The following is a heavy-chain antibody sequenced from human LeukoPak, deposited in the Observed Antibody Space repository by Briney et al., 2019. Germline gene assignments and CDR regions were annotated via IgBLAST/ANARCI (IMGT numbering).Heavy chain of an antibody. Sequence: SVKVSCTASGGTFSSYAFSWVRQVPGQGLEWMGRIIPVLDTANYAQTFQGRVTITADKSTSTAYIEVSSLRSEDTAVYYCASREYDRSSYYLYYHDYWGQGTLVTVSS. J-gene: IGHJ4*02. D-gene: IGHD3-22*01. V-gene: IGHV1-69*04. CDR1: GGTFSSYA. CDR2: IIPVLDTA. CDR3: ASREYDRSSYYLYYHDY.